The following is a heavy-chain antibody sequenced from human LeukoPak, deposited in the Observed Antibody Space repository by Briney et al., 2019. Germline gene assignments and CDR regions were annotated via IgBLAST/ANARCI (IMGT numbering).Heavy chain of an antibody. J-gene: IGHJ5*02. D-gene: IGHD1/OR15-1a*01. Sequence: GESLRISCKGSGYRFSSHWIGWVRQMPGKGLEWMGIIYPDDSNTRYSPSFQGQVTISADKSISTAYLQWGSLKASDTAIYYCATTTANWFDPWGQGTLVTVSS. CDR2: IYPDDSNT. CDR3: ATTTANWFDP. V-gene: IGHV5-51*01. CDR1: GYRFSSHW.